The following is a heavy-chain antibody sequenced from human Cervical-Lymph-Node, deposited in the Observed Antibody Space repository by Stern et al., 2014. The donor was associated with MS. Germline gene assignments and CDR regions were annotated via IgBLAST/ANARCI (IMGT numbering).Heavy chain of an antibody. CDR3: AKDRWHPDY. D-gene: IGHD2-15*01. CDR1: GFTFSSYG. Sequence: VQLVESGGGVVQPGRSLRLSCAASGFTFSSYGMHWVRQAPGKGLEWVAVISYDGSNKYYADSVKGRFTISRDNSKNRLYLQMNSLRAEDTAVYYCAKDRWHPDYWGQGTLVTVSS. CDR2: ISYDGSNK. V-gene: IGHV3-30*18. J-gene: IGHJ4*02.